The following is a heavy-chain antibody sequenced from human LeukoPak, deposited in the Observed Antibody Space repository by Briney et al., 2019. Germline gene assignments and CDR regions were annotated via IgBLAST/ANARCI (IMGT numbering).Heavy chain of an antibody. V-gene: IGHV1-69*04. CDR2: IIPILGIA. J-gene: IGHJ6*02. D-gene: IGHD3-10*01. CDR1: GGTFSSYA. Sequence: SVKVSCKASGGTFSSYAISWVRQAPGQGLEWMGRIIPILGIANYAQKFQGRVTITADKSTSTAYMELSSLRSEDTAVYYCARITITMVRGSLSYNGMDVWGQGTTVTVSS. CDR3: ARITITMVRGSLSYNGMDV.